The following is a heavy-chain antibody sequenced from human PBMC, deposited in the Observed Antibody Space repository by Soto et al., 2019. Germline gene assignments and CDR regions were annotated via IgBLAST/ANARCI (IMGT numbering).Heavy chain of an antibody. D-gene: IGHD2-21*01. CDR1: RGSISSYD. V-gene: IGHV4-59*01. Sequence: SETLSLTCKVSRGSISSYDWSWVRQPPRKAREWIGCIHRTGSTKYNPSLESRVTISVDTSQNQLSLRLSSVTAAGTAVYYCARESAGLGKNNWFDPWGQGILVTVSS. CDR3: ARESAGLGKNNWFDP. J-gene: IGHJ5*02. CDR2: IHRTGST.